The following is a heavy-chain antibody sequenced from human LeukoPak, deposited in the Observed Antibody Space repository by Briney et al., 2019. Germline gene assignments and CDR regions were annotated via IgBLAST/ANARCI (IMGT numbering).Heavy chain of an antibody. D-gene: IGHD3-9*01. Sequence: GGSLRLSCVASGFTFSTYWMHWVRQVPGKGLVWVAVIWYDGSNKYYADSVKGRFTISRDNSKNTLYLQMNSLRAEDTAVYYCATSYTSVDILTGYYLDYWGQGTLVTVSS. J-gene: IGHJ4*02. CDR3: ATSYTSVDILTGYYLDY. V-gene: IGHV3-33*08. CDR2: IWYDGSNK. CDR1: GFTFSTYW.